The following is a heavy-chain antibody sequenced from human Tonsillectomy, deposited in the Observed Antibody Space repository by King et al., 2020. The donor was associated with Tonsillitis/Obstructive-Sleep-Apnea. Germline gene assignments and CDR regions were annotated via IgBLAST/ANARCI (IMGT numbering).Heavy chain of an antibody. Sequence: VQLQQSGPGLVKPSQTPPLTCFFSGDRVSSNKSSWKWIKQSPSRGLVWLGRTYYRSTLYNDYGVYLKGRSIINPDTSKNQFSLQLNSVTPEDTAVYYCTRGSIRGWYENWGQGTLVTVSS. D-gene: IGHD6-19*01. V-gene: IGHV6-1*01. J-gene: IGHJ4*02. CDR2: TYYRSTLYN. CDR3: TRGSIRGWYEN. CDR1: GDRVSSNKSS.